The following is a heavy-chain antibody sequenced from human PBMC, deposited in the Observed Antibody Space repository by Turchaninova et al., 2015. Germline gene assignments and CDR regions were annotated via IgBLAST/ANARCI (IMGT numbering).Heavy chain of an antibody. J-gene: IGHJ4*02. CDR1: GFTFSSHW. V-gene: IGHV3-7*01. CDR3: VRGNWNL. Sequence: EVQLAESGGGLVQPGGSLRLSCAASGFTFSSHWMSWVRQAPGKGLVGVEKIKQDGRDKTCVDSVKGRLTISRDNAKNSLYLQMNSLRAEDTAVYYCVRGNWNLWGQGTLVTVSS. D-gene: IGHD1-7*01. CDR2: IKQDGRDK.